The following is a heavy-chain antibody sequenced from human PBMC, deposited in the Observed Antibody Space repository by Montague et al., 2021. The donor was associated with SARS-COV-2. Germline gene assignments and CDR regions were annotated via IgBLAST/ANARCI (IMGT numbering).Heavy chain of an antibody. J-gene: IGHJ4*02. V-gene: IGHV3-48*03. CDR1: GLTFSYFE. D-gene: IGHD3-16*02. Sequence: SLRLSCAASGLTFSYFEMNWVRQAPGKGLEWISYISGAGTTIYYADSVKGRFTISRDNAKNSLYLQMNSLRAEDTAVYYCARDLVVTDVISDYCGQGTLVTVSS. CDR3: ARDLVVTDVISDY. CDR2: ISGAGTTI.